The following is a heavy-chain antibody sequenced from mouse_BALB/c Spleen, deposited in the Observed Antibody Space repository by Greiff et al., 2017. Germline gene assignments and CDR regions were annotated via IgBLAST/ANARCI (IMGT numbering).Heavy chain of an antibody. Sequence: EVMLVESGGGLVKPGGSLKLSCAASGFTFSSYTMSWVRQTPEKRLEWVATISSGGSYTYYPDSVKGRFTISRDNAKNTLYLQMSSLKSEDTAMYYCTRDGGGWGQGTTLTVSS. J-gene: IGHJ2*01. CDR1: GFTFSSYT. D-gene: IGHD1-1*02. V-gene: IGHV5-6-4*01. CDR3: TRDGGG. CDR2: ISSGGSYT.